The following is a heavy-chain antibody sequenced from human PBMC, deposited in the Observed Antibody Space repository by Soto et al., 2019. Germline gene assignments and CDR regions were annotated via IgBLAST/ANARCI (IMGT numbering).Heavy chain of an antibody. CDR3: ARDEPYYGMDV. CDR2: IIPIFGTP. Sequence: ASVKVSCKASGGTFGSYPISWVRQAPGQGLEWMGGIIPIFGTPNYAQKFQGRVMITADENTSTADMELSSLRSEDTAVYYCARDEPYYGMDVWGQGTTVTVSS. V-gene: IGHV1-69*13. CDR1: GGTFGSYP. J-gene: IGHJ6*02. D-gene: IGHD3-16*01.